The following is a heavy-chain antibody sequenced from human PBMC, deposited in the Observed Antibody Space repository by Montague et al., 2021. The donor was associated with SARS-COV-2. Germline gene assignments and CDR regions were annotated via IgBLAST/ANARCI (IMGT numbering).Heavy chain of an antibody. V-gene: IGHV4-39*01. CDR1: GGSISSSSYY. Sequence: SETLSLTCTVSGGSISSSSYYWSWIRQPPGKGLEWIGSFYYSASTYYNPSLKSRVTISVDTSKNQFSVKPSSVTAADTAVYYCAGPRGSGPGSDAFDIWGQGTMVIVSS. D-gene: IGHD3-10*01. J-gene: IGHJ3*02. CDR2: FYYSAST. CDR3: AGPRGSGPGSDAFDI.